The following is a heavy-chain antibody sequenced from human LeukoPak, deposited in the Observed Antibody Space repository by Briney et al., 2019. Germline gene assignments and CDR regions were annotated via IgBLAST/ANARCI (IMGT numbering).Heavy chain of an antibody. D-gene: IGHD4-17*01. CDR1: GYTFTSNY. J-gene: IGHJ4*02. CDR3: ARDRYGDYYLFDY. V-gene: IGHV1-46*01. Sequence: ASVKVSCKAFGYTFTSNYMHWVRQAPGQGLEWMGIINPSGGSTSYAQKFQGRVTMTRDTSTSTVYMELSSLRSEDTAVYYCARDRYGDYYLFDYWGQGTLVTVSS. CDR2: INPSGGST.